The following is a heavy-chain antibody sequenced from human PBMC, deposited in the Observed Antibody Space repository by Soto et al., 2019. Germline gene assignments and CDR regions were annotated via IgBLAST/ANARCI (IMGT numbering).Heavy chain of an antibody. J-gene: IGHJ4*02. CDR1: GYTFTSYG. V-gene: IGHV1-18*01. CDR3: ARGDLIFGVVITNDY. CDR2: ISAYNGNT. Sequence: ASVKVSCKASGYTFTSYGISWVRQAPGQGLEWMGWISAYNGNTNYAQKLQGRVTMTTDTSTSTAYMELRSLRSDDTAVYYCARGDLIFGVVITNDYWGQGTLVTVSS. D-gene: IGHD3-3*01.